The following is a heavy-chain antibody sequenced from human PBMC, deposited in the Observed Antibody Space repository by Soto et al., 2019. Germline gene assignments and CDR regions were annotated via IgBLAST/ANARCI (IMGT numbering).Heavy chain of an antibody. CDR2: ISSSGSTI. Sequence: GSLRLSCAASGFTFSSYEMNWVRQAPGKGLEWVSYISSSGSTIYYADSVKGRFTISRDNAKNSLYLQMNSLRAEDTAVYYCARDPIHGMDVWGQGTTVTVSS. J-gene: IGHJ6*02. V-gene: IGHV3-48*03. CDR3: ARDPIHGMDV. CDR1: GFTFSSYE. D-gene: IGHD3-9*01.